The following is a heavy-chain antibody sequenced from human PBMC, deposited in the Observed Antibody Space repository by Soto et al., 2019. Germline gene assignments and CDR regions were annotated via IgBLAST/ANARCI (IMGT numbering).Heavy chain of an antibody. CDR3: ARGHIPVYGPVPDYFDS. CDR1: GGSLRGSY. V-gene: IGHV4-34*02. CDR2: VTHSGST. D-gene: IGHD2-21*01. J-gene: IGHJ4*02. Sequence: QVHLQQWGAGLLKPSETLSLTRGVYGGSLRGSYWSWIRQPPGKALEWLGKVTHSGSTTFNPSLKSRVSVSVDTSDNQFSLKLTSVTAADTAVYYCARGHIPVYGPVPDYFDSWGQGTLVTVSS.